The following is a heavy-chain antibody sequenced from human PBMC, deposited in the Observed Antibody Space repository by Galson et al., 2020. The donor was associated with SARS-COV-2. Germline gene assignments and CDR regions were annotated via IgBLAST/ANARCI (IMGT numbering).Heavy chain of an antibody. CDR1: GFTFSSYS. J-gene: IGHJ3*02. D-gene: IGHD3-22*01. Sequence: GGSLRLSCAASGFTFSSYSMNWVRQAPGKGLEWVSYISSSSSTIYYADSVKGRFTISRDNAKNSLYLQMNSLRAEDTAVYYCASVEKHYYDSSGQNPLIWGQGTMVTVSS. CDR2: ISSSSSTI. V-gene: IGHV3-48*04. CDR3: ASVEKHYYDSSGQNPLI.